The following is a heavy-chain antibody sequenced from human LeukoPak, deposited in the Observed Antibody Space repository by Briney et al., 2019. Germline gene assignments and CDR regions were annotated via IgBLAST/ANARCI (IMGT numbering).Heavy chain of an antibody. J-gene: IGHJ4*02. CDR3: ARVMDEGVATIFDYFDY. V-gene: IGHV4-34*01. Sequence: SETLSLTCAVSGGSISSGGYYWSWIRQPPGKGLEWIGEINHSGSTNYNPSLKSRVTISVDTSKNQFSLKLSSVTAADTAVYYCARVMDEGVATIFDYFDYWGQGTLVTVSS. CDR1: GGSISSGGYY. D-gene: IGHD5-12*01. CDR2: INHSGST.